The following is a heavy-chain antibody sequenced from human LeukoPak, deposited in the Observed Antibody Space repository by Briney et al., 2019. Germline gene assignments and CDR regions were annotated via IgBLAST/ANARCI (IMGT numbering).Heavy chain of an antibody. J-gene: IGHJ6*03. CDR3: ARASPNYTGGYYGSTYYYYMDV. Sequence: PSETLSLTCTVSGSSISSYYWSWIRQPPGKGLDWIGYIYYSGSTNYNPSLKSRVTISVDTSKNQFSLKLSSVTAADTAVYYCARASPNYTGGYYGSTYYYYMDVWGKGTTVTVSS. CDR1: GSSISSYY. V-gene: IGHV4-59*01. D-gene: IGHD3-22*01. CDR2: IYYSGST.